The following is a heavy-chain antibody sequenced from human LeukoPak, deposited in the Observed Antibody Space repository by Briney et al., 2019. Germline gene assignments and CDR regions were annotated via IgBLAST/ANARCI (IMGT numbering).Heavy chain of an antibody. CDR3: ARVGSGSYYGYYYYYMDV. CDR2: IYYSGST. Sequence: PSETLSLTCTVSGGPISSYYWSWIRQPPGKGLEWIGYIYYSGSTNYNPSLKSRVTISVDTSKNQFSLKLSSVTAADTAVYYCARVGSGSYYGYYYYYMDVWGKGTTVTVSS. D-gene: IGHD1-26*01. J-gene: IGHJ6*03. CDR1: GGPISSYY. V-gene: IGHV4-59*01.